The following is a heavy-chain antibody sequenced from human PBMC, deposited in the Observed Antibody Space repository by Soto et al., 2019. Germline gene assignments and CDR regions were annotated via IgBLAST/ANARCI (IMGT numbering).Heavy chain of an antibody. Sequence: QVPLVQSGAEVKKPGASVKVSCKASGYTFTTYDMHWVRQAPGQRLEWMGWINAGNGNTKYSQKFQGRVTITRDTSASIDYMEVCSLRSEDTAVYYCARELAVAGRAPNYWGQGTLVTVSS. D-gene: IGHD6-19*01. V-gene: IGHV1-3*01. CDR1: GYTFTTYD. CDR3: ARELAVAGRAPNY. J-gene: IGHJ4*02. CDR2: INAGNGNT.